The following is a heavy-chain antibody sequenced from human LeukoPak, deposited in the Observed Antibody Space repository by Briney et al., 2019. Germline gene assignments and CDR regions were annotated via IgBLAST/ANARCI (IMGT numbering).Heavy chain of an antibody. J-gene: IGHJ4*02. D-gene: IGHD4-17*01. CDR1: GFSLSTSGVG. Sequence: SGPTLVNPTPPLTLACTFSGFSLSTSGVGVGWIPQPPGKALEWLALIYWNDDKRYSPSLKSRLTITKDTSKNQVVLTMTNMDPVDTATYYCAHRLVKYGDPIFFDYWGQGTLVTVSS. CDR3: AHRLVKYGDPIFFDY. V-gene: IGHV2-5*01. CDR2: IYWNDDK.